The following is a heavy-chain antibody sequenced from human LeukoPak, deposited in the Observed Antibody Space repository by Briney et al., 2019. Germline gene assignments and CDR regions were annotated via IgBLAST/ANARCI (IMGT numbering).Heavy chain of an antibody. CDR2: ISYDGSNK. J-gene: IGHJ3*02. CDR1: GFAFRNYA. D-gene: IGHD6-19*01. CDR3: ARAYSSGLTAFDI. Sequence: GGSLRLSCVASGFAFRNYAMHWVRQAPGKGLEWVAVISYDGSNKYYADSVKGRFTISRDNSKSTLYLQMNSLRAEDTAVLYCARAYSSGLTAFDIWGQGTMVTVSS. V-gene: IGHV3-30-3*01.